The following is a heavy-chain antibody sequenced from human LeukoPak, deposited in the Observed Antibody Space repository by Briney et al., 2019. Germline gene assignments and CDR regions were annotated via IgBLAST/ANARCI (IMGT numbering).Heavy chain of an antibody. CDR1: GINFRGYW. J-gene: IGHJ4*02. CDR3: ARDLGHTGYDLYDY. V-gene: IGHV3-7*01. Sequence: PGGSLRLSCAVSGINFRGYWMAWVRQAPGKGLEWVANMKQDGSETYYVDSVKGRFTISRDNAKNSLYLEMNSLRVEDTAVYYCARDLGHTGYDLYDYWGQGTLVTVSS. D-gene: IGHD5-12*01. CDR2: MKQDGSET.